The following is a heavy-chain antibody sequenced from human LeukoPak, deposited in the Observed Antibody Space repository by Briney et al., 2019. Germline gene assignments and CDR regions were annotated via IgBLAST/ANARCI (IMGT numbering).Heavy chain of an antibody. D-gene: IGHD6-19*01. CDR1: GFIFSDYY. J-gene: IGHJ4*02. V-gene: IGHV3-7*01. CDR2: RKEDGSAT. CDR3: VRGSQGWIFDY. Sequence: GGSLRLSCAASGFIFSDYYMSWIRQAPGKGLEWVANRKEDGSATNYVDSVKGRFTISRDNAKNSLFLQMNSLRAEDTAVYYCVRGSQGWIFDYWGPGTLVTVSS.